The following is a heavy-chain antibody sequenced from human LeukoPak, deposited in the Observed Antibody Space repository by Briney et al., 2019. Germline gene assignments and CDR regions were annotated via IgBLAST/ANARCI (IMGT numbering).Heavy chain of an antibody. CDR1: GFTFSSYA. D-gene: IGHD2-15*01. J-gene: IGHJ4*02. CDR3: ARDGSRVLSSTGFDY. V-gene: IGHV3-30*04. Sequence: PGGSLRLSCAASGFTFSSYAMHWVRQAPGKGLEWVAVISYDGSNKYYADSVKGRFTISRDNSKNTLYLQMNSLRAEDTAVYYCARDGSRVLSSTGFDYWGQGTLVTVSS. CDR2: ISYDGSNK.